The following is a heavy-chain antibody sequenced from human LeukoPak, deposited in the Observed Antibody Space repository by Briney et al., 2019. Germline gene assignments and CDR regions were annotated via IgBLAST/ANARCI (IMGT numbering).Heavy chain of an antibody. V-gene: IGHV3-9*03. D-gene: IGHD3-22*01. CDR1: GFTFDDYA. J-gene: IGHJ4*02. CDR2: ISWNSGSI. CDR3: AKGGPPHYYDSSGYFDY. Sequence: GGSLRLSCAASGFTFDDYAMHWVRQAPGKGLEWVSGISWNSGSIGYADSVKGRFTISRDNAKNSLYLQMNSLRAEDMALYYCAKGGPPHYYDSSGYFDYWGQGTLVTVSS.